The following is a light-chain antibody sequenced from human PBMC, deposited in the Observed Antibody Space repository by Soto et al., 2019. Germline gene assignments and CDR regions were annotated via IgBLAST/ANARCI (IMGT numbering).Light chain of an antibody. CDR1: QSISSW. CDR2: KAS. J-gene: IGKJ1*01. Sequence: GDRVIITCRASQSISSWLAWYQQKPGKAPNLLIYKASALKSGGPSRFSGSGSLTAFTLTISSLQPDDFATSYCQQYDNDSWTFGQGTKVEIK. CDR3: QQYDNDSWT. V-gene: IGKV1-5*03.